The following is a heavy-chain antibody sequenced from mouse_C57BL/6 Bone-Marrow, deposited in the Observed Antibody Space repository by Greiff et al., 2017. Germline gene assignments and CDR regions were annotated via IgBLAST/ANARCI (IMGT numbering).Heavy chain of an antibody. CDR3: ARRDYGSSYAWFAY. J-gene: IGHJ3*01. Sequence: QVQLQQPGAELVMPGASVKLSCKASGYTFPRYWMHWVKQRPGQGLGWIGEIDPSDIFTNYNQKFKGKSTLTVDNSSSTAYMQLSSLTSEDAAVYYCARRDYGSSYAWFAYWGQGTLVTVSA. V-gene: IGHV1-69*01. D-gene: IGHD1-1*01. CDR2: IDPSDIFT. CDR1: GYTFPRYW.